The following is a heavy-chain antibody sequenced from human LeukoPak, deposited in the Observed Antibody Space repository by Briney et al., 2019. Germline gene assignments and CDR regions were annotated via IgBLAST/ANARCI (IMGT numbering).Heavy chain of an antibody. Sequence: GGSLRLSCAASGFTFSSYWMSWVRQAPGKGLEWVANIKQDGSEKYYVDSVKGRFTISRDNAKNSLYPQMNSLRAEDTAVYYCARETGYSSSYYYGMDVWGQGTTVTVSS. CDR3: ARETGYSSSYYYGMDV. D-gene: IGHD6-13*01. CDR2: IKQDGSEK. J-gene: IGHJ6*02. V-gene: IGHV3-7*01. CDR1: GFTFSSYW.